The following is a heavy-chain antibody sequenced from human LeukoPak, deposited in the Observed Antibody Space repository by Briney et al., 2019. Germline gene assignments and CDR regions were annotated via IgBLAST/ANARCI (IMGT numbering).Heavy chain of an antibody. J-gene: IGHJ5*02. Sequence: NPGGSLRLSCAASGFTFSDYYMSWIRQAPGKGLEWVSYISSSGSTIYYADSVKGRFTISRDNAKNSLYLQMNSLRAEDTAVYYCARFVVVVSATQFWFDPWGQGTLVTVSS. CDR2: ISSSGSTI. V-gene: IGHV3-11*01. D-gene: IGHD2-15*01. CDR3: ARFVVVVSATQFWFDP. CDR1: GFTFSDYY.